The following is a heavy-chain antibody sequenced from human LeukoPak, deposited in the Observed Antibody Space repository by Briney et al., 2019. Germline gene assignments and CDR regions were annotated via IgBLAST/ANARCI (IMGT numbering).Heavy chain of an antibody. V-gene: IGHV3-7*01. Sequence: GGALRLSCAGSGFTFSTYWMSWVRQAPGKGLEWVANIKEDGSEKYYVDSVKGRFTIPRDNAKNSLYLQMNSLRAEDTAVYYCARGSDWFDPWGQGTLVTVSS. CDR2: IKEDGSEK. CDR1: GFTFSTYW. J-gene: IGHJ5*02. CDR3: ARGSDWFDP.